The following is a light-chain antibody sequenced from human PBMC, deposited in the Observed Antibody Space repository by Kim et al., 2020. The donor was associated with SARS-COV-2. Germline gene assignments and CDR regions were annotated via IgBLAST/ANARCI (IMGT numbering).Light chain of an antibody. J-gene: IGKJ1*01. V-gene: IGKV1-17*03. Sequence: ASVGDTVAIACRGSQGVGVFFAWFQQKPGRVPKRLIYGASSLQSGVPSRFSGSGSGTEFSLTISSLQPEDFATYYCLQHNKYPPTFGQGTKVDIK. CDR3: LQHNKYPPT. CDR1: QGVGVF. CDR2: GAS.